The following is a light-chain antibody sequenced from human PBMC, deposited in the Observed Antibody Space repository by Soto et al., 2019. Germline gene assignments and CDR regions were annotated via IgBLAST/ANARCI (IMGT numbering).Light chain of an antibody. J-gene: IGKJ2*01. V-gene: IGKV3-20*01. CDR3: QQYGSSPPGNT. CDR1: QSVSSSY. Sequence: EIVLTQSPGTLSLSPGERATLSCRASQSVSSSYLAWYQQKPGQAPRLLFYGASSRATGIPDRFSGSGSGPDFTLTITRLEPEDFAVYYCQQYGSSPPGNTFGQGTKLEIK. CDR2: GAS.